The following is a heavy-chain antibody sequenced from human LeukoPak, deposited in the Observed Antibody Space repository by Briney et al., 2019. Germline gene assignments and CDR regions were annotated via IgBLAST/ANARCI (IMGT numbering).Heavy chain of an antibody. Sequence: PWASVKVSCKASGYTFTNYYMHWVRQAPGQGLEWMGIINPSGGSTSYAQKFQGRVTMTRDMSTSTVYMELSSLRSEDTAVYYCARDGKSSSSLYYYMDVWGKGTTVTVSS. D-gene: IGHD6-6*01. CDR1: GYTFTNYY. V-gene: IGHV1-46*01. CDR2: INPSGGST. CDR3: ARDGKSSSSLYYYMDV. J-gene: IGHJ6*03.